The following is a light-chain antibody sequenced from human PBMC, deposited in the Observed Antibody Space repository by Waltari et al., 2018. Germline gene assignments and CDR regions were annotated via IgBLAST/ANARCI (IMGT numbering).Light chain of an antibody. CDR3: ASYAGYNNLDVL. Sequence: QSALTQPPSPSGSAGQSVTIPCTGTKTDVAGYQYASWSQQLPGEAPKLIIFDVNRRSSGIPDRFSGSKSGNTASLTVSGLQSEDEATYYCASYAGYNNLDVLFGGGTKLTVL. V-gene: IGLV2-8*01. J-gene: IGLJ2*01. CDR2: DVN. CDR1: KTDVAGYQY.